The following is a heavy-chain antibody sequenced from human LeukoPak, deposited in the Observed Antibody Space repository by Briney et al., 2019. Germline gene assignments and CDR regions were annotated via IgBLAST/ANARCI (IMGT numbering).Heavy chain of an antibody. CDR3: ARRAAAGKGAFDY. CDR2: IFDSGDT. CDR1: GGSISSYY. V-gene: IGHV4-59*08. Sequence: SETLSLTCTVSGGSISSYYWSWIQQTPGKGLEWIGNIFDSGDTNYNPSLQSRVTISVDTSKKQFSLKLRSVTAADTAVYYCARRAAAGKGAFDYWGQGTLVTVSS. D-gene: IGHD6-13*01. J-gene: IGHJ4*02.